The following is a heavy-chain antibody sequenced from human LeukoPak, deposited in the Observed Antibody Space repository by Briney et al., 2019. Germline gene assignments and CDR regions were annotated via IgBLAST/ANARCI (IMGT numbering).Heavy chain of an antibody. V-gene: IGHV1-18*01. CDR2: ISVYNGNT. CDR3: ARGRVCSSTSCLPYYYYYMDV. Sequence: ASVKVSCKASGYTFTSYGISWVRQAPGQGPEWMGWISVYNGNTNYAQKLQGRVTMTTDTSTSTAYMELRSLRSDDTAVYYCARGRVCSSTSCLPYYYYYMDVWGKGTTVTVSS. D-gene: IGHD2-2*01. J-gene: IGHJ6*03. CDR1: GYTFTSYG.